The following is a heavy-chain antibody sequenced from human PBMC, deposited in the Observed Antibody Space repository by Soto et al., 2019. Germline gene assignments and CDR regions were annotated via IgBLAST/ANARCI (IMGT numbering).Heavy chain of an antibody. Sequence: PSETLSLTCTVSGGSISSYYWSWIRQPPGKGLEWIGYIYYSGSTNYNPSLKSRVTISVDTSKNQFSLKLSSVTAADTAVYYCARTIAVAGTGDYYYGMDVWGQGTTVT. D-gene: IGHD6-19*01. J-gene: IGHJ6*02. CDR1: GGSISSYY. V-gene: IGHV4-59*01. CDR3: ARTIAVAGTGDYYYGMDV. CDR2: IYYSGST.